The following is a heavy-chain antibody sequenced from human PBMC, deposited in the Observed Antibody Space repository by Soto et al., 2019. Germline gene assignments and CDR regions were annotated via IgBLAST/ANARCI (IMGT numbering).Heavy chain of an antibody. CDR1: GFTISGAW. J-gene: IGHJ4*02. CDR3: TTGSVEGY. D-gene: IGHD1-26*01. V-gene: IGHV3-15*07. Sequence: EVQLVESGGGLVKPGGSLRLSCAVSGFTISGAWMNWVRQAPGKGLEWVGRIKTKTHGETTDYAAPVKGRFTISRDDSENTLSLHMTSLKIEDTAVYYCTTGSVEGYWGRGALVTVSS. CDR2: IKTKTHGETT.